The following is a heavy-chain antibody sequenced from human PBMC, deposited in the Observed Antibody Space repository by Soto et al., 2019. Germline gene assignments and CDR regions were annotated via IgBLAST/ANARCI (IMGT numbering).Heavy chain of an antibody. CDR1: GFTFRRFT. CDR2: TNTGGNFA. D-gene: IGHD2-21*02. J-gene: IGHJ3*01. Sequence: EVKFVESGGGLVKPGGSLRLTCVGSGFTFRRFTMNWIRRAPGKGLEWVASTNTGGNFAYYADSVKGRFAISRDNANDSLFLQMNSLRAEDTAAYYCAAEGDSVNNGAFDLWGQGILVTVSS. CDR3: AAEGDSVNNGAFDL. V-gene: IGHV3-21*01.